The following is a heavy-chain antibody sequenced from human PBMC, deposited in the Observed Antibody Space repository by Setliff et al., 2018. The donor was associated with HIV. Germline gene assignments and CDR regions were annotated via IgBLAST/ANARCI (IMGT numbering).Heavy chain of an antibody. CDR3: ATEVEKYSYGSSGMDV. J-gene: IGHJ6*02. V-gene: IGHV3-21*01. CDR2: ISITSKYM. Sequence: GGSLRLSCAASGFIFSSYNMNWVRQAPGKGLEWVSSISITSKYMYYADSVKGRFTISRDNAKNSLYLQMNSLRAEDTAVYYCATEVEKYSYGSSGMDVWGQGTTVTVSS. D-gene: IGHD5-18*01. CDR1: GFIFSSYN.